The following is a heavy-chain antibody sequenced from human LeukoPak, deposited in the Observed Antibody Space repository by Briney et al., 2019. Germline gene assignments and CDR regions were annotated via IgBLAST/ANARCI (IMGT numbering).Heavy chain of an antibody. CDR2: IFHSGST. CDR3: AREVGGDFDALDY. Sequence: SETLSLTCAVSGGSISNGHWWSCVRRPPGRGRQWIGEIFHSGSTNYNPSLKSRVTISVDNSKNQFSLTLTSVTAADTAVYYCAREVGGDFDALDYWGQGTLVTVSS. V-gene: IGHV4-4*02. D-gene: IGHD4-17*01. J-gene: IGHJ4*02. CDR1: GGSISNGHW.